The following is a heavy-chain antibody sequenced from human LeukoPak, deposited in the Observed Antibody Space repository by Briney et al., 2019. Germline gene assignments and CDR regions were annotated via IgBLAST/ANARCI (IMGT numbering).Heavy chain of an antibody. Sequence: GGSLRLSFAASGLTFSSYGMDWVRQAPGKGLEWVAVISYDGSNKYYADSVKGQFPISRDNSKNTLYLQMNSLRAEDTAVYYCAKGNVKGGKWLPGYFDYWGQGTLVTVSS. CDR2: ISYDGSNK. D-gene: IGHD6-19*01. V-gene: IGHV3-30*18. J-gene: IGHJ4*02. CDR1: GLTFSSYG. CDR3: AKGNVKGGKWLPGYFDY.